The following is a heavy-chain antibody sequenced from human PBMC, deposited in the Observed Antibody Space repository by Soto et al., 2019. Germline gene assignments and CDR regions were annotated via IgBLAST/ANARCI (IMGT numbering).Heavy chain of an antibody. Sequence: EVQLVESGGGLVKPGGSLRPSCAASGFTFSSYSMNWVRQAPGKGLEWVSSISSSSSYIYYADSVKGRFTISRDNAKNSLYLQLNSLIAEDTAVYYCARRIAAAGAFDYWGQVTLVTVSS. CDR2: ISSSSSYI. J-gene: IGHJ4*02. D-gene: IGHD6-13*01. CDR3: ARRIAAAGAFDY. CDR1: GFTFSSYS. V-gene: IGHV3-21*01.